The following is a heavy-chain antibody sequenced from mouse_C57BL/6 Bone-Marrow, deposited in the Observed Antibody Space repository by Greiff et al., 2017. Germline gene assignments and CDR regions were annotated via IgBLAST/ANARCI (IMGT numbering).Heavy chain of an antibody. V-gene: IGHV1-9*01. D-gene: IGHD1-2*01. Sequence: QVQLQQSGAELMKPGASVKLSCKATGYTFTGYWIEWVKQRPGHGLEWIGEILPGRGSTNYNEKFTGTATFTAATSSNTAYMQRSSLTTEDSAIYDGASLRPWFAYWGQGTLGTVSA. CDR3: ASLRPWFAY. CDR2: ILPGRGST. CDR1: GYTFTGYW. J-gene: IGHJ3*01.